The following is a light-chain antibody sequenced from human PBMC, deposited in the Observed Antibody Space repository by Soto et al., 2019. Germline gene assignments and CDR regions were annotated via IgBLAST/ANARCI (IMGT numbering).Light chain of an antibody. CDR2: RNN. J-gene: IGLJ2*01. Sequence: QSVLTQPPSASGTPGQRVTISCSGSSSNIGSNYVYWYQQLPGTAPKLRIYRNNQRPSGVPDRFSGSKSGPSASLAISGLRSEDEADYYCAAWDDSLSGVVFGGGTKVTVL. V-gene: IGLV1-47*01. CDR3: AAWDDSLSGVV. CDR1: SSNIGSNY.